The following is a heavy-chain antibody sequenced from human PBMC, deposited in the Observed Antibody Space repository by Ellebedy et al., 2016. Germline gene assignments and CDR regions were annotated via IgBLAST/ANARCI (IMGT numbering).Heavy chain of an antibody. CDR3: ARFPIYSMDV. CDR1: RGTFSSYA. J-gene: IGHJ6*02. CDR2: IIPIFGRT. Sequence: SVKVSXKASRGTFSSYAISWVRQAPGQGREWMGGIIPIFGRTNYAQKFQGRVTITADESTSTAYMELSSLRSEDTAVYYCARFPIYSMDVWGQGTTVTVSS. V-gene: IGHV1-69*13.